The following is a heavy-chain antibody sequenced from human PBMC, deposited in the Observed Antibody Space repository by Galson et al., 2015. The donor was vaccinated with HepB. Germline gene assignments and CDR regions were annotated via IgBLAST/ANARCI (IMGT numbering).Heavy chain of an antibody. CDR3: ARGNTGFGHGMDV. Sequence: SVKVSCKASGYSLTSYYMHWVRQAPGQGLEWMGIINPSGGSTRYAQKFQGRVTMTRDTSTSTVYMEVNSLRSEDTAVYYCARGNTGFGHGMDVWGQGTTVTVSS. D-gene: IGHD3-10*01. V-gene: IGHV1-46*01. CDR2: INPSGGST. CDR1: GYSLTSYY. J-gene: IGHJ6*02.